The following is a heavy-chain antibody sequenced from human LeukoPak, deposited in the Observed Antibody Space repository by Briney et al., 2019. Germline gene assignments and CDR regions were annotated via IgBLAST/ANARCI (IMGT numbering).Heavy chain of an antibody. CDR1: GFTFSSYD. D-gene: IGHD6-13*01. J-gene: IGHJ3*02. CDR2: IGTAGDT. CDR3: ARGGQQLAPGAFDI. V-gene: IGHV3-13*01. Sequence: PGGSLRLSCAASGFTFSSYDMHWVRQATGKGLEWVSAIGTAGDTYYPGSVKGRFTISRENAKNSLYLQMNSLRAGDTAVYYCARGGQQLAPGAFDIWGQGTMVTVSS.